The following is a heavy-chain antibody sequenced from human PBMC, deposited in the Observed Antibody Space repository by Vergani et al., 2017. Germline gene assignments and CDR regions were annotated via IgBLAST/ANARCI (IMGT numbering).Heavy chain of an antibody. CDR3: ASGKYYSDSTSHFRGRYFDV. CDR2: TRYDGSNK. J-gene: IGHJ2*01. D-gene: IGHD3-16*01. Sequence: QVQLVESGGGVVQPGGSLRLSCAASGFTFSNNDMQWVRQAPGKGLEWVALTRYDGSNKSYADSVKGRFTISRDNSKKMLYLQMNSLRTEDTAVYYCASGKYYSDSTSHFRGRYFDVWGRGTLVTVPS. CDR1: GFTFSNND. V-gene: IGHV3-30*02.